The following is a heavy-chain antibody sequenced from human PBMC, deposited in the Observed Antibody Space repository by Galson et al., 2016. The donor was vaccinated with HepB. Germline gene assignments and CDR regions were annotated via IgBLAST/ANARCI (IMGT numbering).Heavy chain of an antibody. CDR1: GFTFSSYA. Sequence: SLRLSCAASGFTFSSYAMSWVRQAPGKGLEWVSTISGSGATTYVADSVKGRFTMSRDISKNTLYLQMNSLRVEDTAIYYCAKGGQWLLRGPGWFDPWGQGTLVSVSS. CDR2: ISGSGATT. CDR3: AKGGQWLLRGPGWFDP. V-gene: IGHV3-23*01. J-gene: IGHJ5*02. D-gene: IGHD6-19*01.